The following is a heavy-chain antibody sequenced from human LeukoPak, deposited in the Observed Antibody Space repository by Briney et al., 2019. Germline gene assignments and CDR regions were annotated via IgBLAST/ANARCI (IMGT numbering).Heavy chain of an antibody. J-gene: IGHJ4*02. Sequence: SVKVSCKASGGTFSSYAISWVRQAPGRGLEWMGGIIPIFGTANYAQKFQGRVTITADESTSTAYMELSSLRSEDTAVYYCARAGSRDYSNLPCFDYWGQGTLVTVSS. CDR3: ARAGSRDYSNLPCFDY. D-gene: IGHD4-11*01. V-gene: IGHV1-69*13. CDR1: GGTFSSYA. CDR2: IIPIFGTA.